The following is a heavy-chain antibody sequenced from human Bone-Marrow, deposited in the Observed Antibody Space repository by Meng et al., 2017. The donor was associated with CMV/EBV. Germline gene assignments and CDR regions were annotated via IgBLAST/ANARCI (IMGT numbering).Heavy chain of an antibody. CDR2: INKHGNNA. CDR1: RFTFSSYS. Sequence: GESLKISCAASRFTFSSYSMNWVRQAPGKGLEWVSGINKHGNNAGYADSVKGRFTISRDSAKSSLYLQMNSLRADDTAIYYCARWDSGDQKGWNYWGQGVPVTVSS. D-gene: IGHD2-15*01. CDR3: ARWDSGDQKGWNY. V-gene: IGHV3-20*04. J-gene: IGHJ4*02.